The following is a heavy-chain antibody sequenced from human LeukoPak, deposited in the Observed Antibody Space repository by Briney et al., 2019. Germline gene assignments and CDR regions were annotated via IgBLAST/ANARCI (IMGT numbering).Heavy chain of an antibody. J-gene: IGHJ4*02. CDR1: GYTFTSYY. D-gene: IGHD3-22*01. CDR3: ARVRDYYDRSDYSDY. Sequence: ASVKVSRKPSGYTFTSYYVSWVRQAPGQGLEWMGWISGYNAKTHYVQKFQGRVTMTIDTSTTTAYMELRSLTSDDTAVYYCARVRDYYDRSDYSDYWGQGTLVTVSS. V-gene: IGHV1-18*04. CDR2: ISGYNAKT.